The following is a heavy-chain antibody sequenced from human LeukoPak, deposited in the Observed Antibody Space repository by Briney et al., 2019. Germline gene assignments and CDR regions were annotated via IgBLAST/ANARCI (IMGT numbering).Heavy chain of an antibody. J-gene: IGHJ5*02. CDR3: ARDEYFGYSSGWRSPWFDP. CDR1: KFAFGDYW. Sequence: GGSLRLSCAASKFAFGDYWMTWVRQAPGKGLEWVSSISSSSSYIYYADSVKGRFTISRDNAKNSLYLQMDSLRAEDTAVYYCARDEYFGYSSGWRSPWFDPWGQGTLVTVSS. D-gene: IGHD6-19*01. CDR2: ISSSSSYI. V-gene: IGHV3-21*01.